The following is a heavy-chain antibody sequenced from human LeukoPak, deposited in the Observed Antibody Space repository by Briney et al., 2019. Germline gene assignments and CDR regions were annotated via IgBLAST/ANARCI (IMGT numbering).Heavy chain of an antibody. CDR2: ISRSSDYI. CDR3: TRIYSSTWFQGAFDI. J-gene: IGHJ3*02. V-gene: IGHV3-21*01. Sequence: PEGSLRLSCAASGFTFSSYDMNWVRQAPGKGLEWVSSISRSSDYIYFADSVKGRFTISRDNAKNSLYLQMNSLRAEDTAVYYCTRIYSSTWFQGAFDIWGQGTMVTVSS. D-gene: IGHD6-13*01. CDR1: GFTFSSYD.